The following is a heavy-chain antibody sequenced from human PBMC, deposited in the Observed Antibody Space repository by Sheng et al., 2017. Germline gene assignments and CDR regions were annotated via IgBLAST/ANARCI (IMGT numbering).Heavy chain of an antibody. Sequence: QVQLQQWGAGLLKPSETLSLTCAVYGGSFSGYYWSWIRQPPGKGLEWIGEINHSGSTNYNPSLKSRVTISVDTSKNQFSLKLSSVTAADTAVYYCARGKRGYYYGSGVHYYFDYWGQGTLVTVSS. CDR2: INHSGST. J-gene: IGHJ4*02. CDR1: GGSFSGYY. D-gene: IGHD3-10*01. V-gene: IGHV4-34*01. CDR3: ARGKRGYYYGSGVHYYFDY.